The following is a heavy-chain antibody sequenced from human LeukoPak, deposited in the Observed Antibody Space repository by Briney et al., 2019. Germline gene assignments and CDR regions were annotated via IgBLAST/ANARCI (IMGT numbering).Heavy chain of an antibody. V-gene: IGHV4-59*11. J-gene: IGHJ4*02. CDR1: GRSISSHL. CDR3: ARDGYSGSSLFDY. D-gene: IGHD1-26*01. CDR2: IHYSGST. Sequence: NPSETLPLTCTVSGRSISSHLWSWIRQPPGKGLEWIGYIHYSGSTNYNPSLKSRVTISVDTSKNQFSLRLSSVTAADTAVYYCARDGYSGSSLFDYWGQGTLVTVSS.